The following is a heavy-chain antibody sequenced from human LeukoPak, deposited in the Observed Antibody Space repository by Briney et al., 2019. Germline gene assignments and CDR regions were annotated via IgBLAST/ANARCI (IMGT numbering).Heavy chain of an antibody. J-gene: IGHJ4*02. CDR1: GYTFTGYY. Sequence: ASVKVSCKASGYTFTGYYMHWVRQAPGQGLEWMGWINPNSGGTNYAQKLQGRVTMTRDTSISTAYMELSRLRSDDTAVYYCARDTPGKEGGYYFDYWGQGTLVTVSS. CDR3: ARDTPGKEGGYYFDY. CDR2: INPNSGGT. D-gene: IGHD1-26*01. V-gene: IGHV1-2*02.